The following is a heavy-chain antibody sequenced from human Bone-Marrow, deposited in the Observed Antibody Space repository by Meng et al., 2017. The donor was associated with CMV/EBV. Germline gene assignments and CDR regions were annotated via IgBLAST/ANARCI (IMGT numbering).Heavy chain of an antibody. CDR2: ISSSGSTI. CDR1: GFTFSDYY. Sequence: GESLKISCAASGFTFSDYYMSWIRQAPGKGLEWVSYISSSGSTIYYADSVKGRFTISRDNAKNSLYLQMNSLRAGDTAVYYCASGTTVTTFYYYYGMDVWGQGTTVTVSS. CDR3: ASGTTVTTFYYYYGMDV. D-gene: IGHD4-17*01. V-gene: IGHV3-11*01. J-gene: IGHJ6*02.